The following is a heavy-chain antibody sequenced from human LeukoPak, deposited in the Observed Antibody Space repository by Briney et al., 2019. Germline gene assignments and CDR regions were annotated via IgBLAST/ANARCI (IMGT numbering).Heavy chain of an antibody. V-gene: IGHV3-30*04. D-gene: IGHD3-10*02. CDR3: ARDMLKGAPDYLDH. CDR2: IAYAGSVA. CDR1: GFTFRSFA. Sequence: GGSLRLSCAASGFTFRSFAFHWVRQAPDKGLEWVAVIAYAGSVAYVADALKGRFTIYRDDSKSTLYLQMNSLRPADTDVYYCARDMLKGAPDYLDHWGQGTLVTVSS. J-gene: IGHJ4*02.